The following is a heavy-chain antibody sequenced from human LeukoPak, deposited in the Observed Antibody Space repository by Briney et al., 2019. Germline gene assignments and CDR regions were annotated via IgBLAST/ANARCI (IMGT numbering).Heavy chain of an antibody. CDR1: GVSINNYF. J-gene: IGHJ3*02. CDR3: ARVRAVVIPIEDAFDI. Sequence: SETLSLTCTVSGVSINNYFWSWIRQPPGKGLEWIAYIYHSGSTDHNPALKSRVTISVDTSKNQFSLKLSSVTAADTAVYYCARVRAVVIPIEDAFDIWGQGTMVTVSS. V-gene: IGHV4-59*01. D-gene: IGHD3-16*02. CDR2: IYHSGST.